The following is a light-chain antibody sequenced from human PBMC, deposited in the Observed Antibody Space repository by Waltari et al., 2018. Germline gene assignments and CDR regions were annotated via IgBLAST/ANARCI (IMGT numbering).Light chain of an antibody. CDR2: AAS. CDR3: QQSYSTPVT. V-gene: IGKV1-39*01. J-gene: IGKJ1*01. Sequence: DIQMPQSLSFLSASVGDRVTITSRASQSISSYLNWYQQKPGKAPKLLIYAASSLQSGVPSRFSGSGSGTDFTLTISSLQPEDFATYYCQQSYSTPVTFGQGTKVEIK. CDR1: QSISSY.